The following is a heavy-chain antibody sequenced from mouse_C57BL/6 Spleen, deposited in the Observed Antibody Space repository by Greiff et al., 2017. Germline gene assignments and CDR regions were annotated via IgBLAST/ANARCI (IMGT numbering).Heavy chain of an antibody. CDR3: AREGTLLLDY. V-gene: IGHV1-80*01. CDR2: IYPGDGDT. D-gene: IGHD3-3*01. J-gene: IGHJ2*01. CDR1: GYAFSSYW. Sequence: VQVVESGAELVKPGASVKISCKASGYAFSSYWMNWVKQRPGQGLEWIGQIYPGDGDTNYNGKFKGKATLTADKSSSTAYMQLSSLTSEDSAVYFCAREGTLLLDYWGQGTTLTVSS.